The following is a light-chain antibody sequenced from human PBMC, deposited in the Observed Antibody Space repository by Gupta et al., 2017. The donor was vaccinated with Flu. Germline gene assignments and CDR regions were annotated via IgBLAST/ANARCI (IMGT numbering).Light chain of an antibody. V-gene: IGLV3-25*02. Sequence: SYALPQPPSVSVSPAPTARITCPGDALPKQYASWYQQKPGQAPVLVIYKDSERPSGIPERFSGSSSGTTVTLTISGVQAEDEADYYCQSADSSGTAVVFGGGTKLTVL. CDR2: KDS. CDR1: ALPKQY. J-gene: IGLJ2*01. CDR3: QSADSSGTAVV.